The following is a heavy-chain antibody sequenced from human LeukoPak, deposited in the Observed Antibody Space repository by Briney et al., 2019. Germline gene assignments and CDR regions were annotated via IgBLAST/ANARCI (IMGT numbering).Heavy chain of an antibody. J-gene: IGHJ4*02. Sequence: NPSETLSLTCTVSGGSIISYYWSWIRQPAGKGLEWIGRIYTSGSTNYNPSLKSRFTLSVAPSKHPFSLKLSSVTAAHPAVYYCARGPPFWYDSRGYTDYWGPGTLVTVSS. CDR1: GGSIISYY. CDR3: ARGPPFWYDSRGYTDY. V-gene: IGHV4-4*07. CDR2: IYTSGST. D-gene: IGHD3-22*01.